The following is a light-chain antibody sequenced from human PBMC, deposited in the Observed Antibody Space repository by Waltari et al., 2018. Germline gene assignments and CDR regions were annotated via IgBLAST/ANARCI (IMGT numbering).Light chain of an antibody. CDR3: CSYAGSSTHVV. Sequence: QSALTQPASVSGSPAQSITNPCPGTSSDVGTFNLASWYQRPPGKAPKLIIYQVSQRPSGVSYRFSGSKSGNTASLTISGLQTEDEADYYCCSYAGSSTHVVFGGGTKLTVL. V-gene: IGLV2-23*02. CDR1: SSDVGTFNL. CDR2: QVS. J-gene: IGLJ2*01.